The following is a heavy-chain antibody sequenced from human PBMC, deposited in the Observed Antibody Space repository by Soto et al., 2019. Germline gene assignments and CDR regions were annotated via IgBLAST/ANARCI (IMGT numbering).Heavy chain of an antibody. Sequence: QVQLVESGGGVVQPGRSLRLSCAASGFTFSSYAMHWVRQAPGKGLEWVAVISYDGSNKYYADSVKGRFTISRDNSKNTLYLQMNSLRAEATAVYYCARVLQKIYYYYGMDVWCQGTTVTVSS. D-gene: IGHD3-10*01. CDR3: ARVLQKIYYYYGMDV. V-gene: IGHV3-30-3*01. CDR2: ISYDGSNK. J-gene: IGHJ6*02. CDR1: GFTFSSYA.